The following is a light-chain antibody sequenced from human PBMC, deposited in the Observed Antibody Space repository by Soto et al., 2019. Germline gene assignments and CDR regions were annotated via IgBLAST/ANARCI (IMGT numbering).Light chain of an antibody. Sequence: VLTQSPLSLSVTPGEPASISCRSSRSLVHGNGNNYIDWYLQKPGQSPQLLIYLASNRASGVTDRFSGSGSSTDFTLQISRVEADDVGVYYCMQALQSRSFGQGTKLEI. CDR1: RSLVHGNGNNY. V-gene: IGKV2-28*01. CDR2: LAS. CDR3: MQALQSRS. J-gene: IGKJ2*03.